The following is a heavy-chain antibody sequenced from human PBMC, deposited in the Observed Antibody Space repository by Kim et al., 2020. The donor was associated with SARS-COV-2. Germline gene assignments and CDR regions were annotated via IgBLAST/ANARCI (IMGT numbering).Heavy chain of an antibody. CDR3: ARDSYDSSGFDY. Sequence: SETLSLTCTVSGGSISSGGYYWSWIRQHPGKGLEWIGYIYYSGSTYYNPSLKSRVTISVDTSKNQFSLKLSSVTAADTAVYYCARDSYDSSGFDYWGQGTLVTVSS. CDR1: GGSISSGGYY. CDR2: IYYSGST. D-gene: IGHD3-22*01. V-gene: IGHV4-31*03. J-gene: IGHJ4*02.